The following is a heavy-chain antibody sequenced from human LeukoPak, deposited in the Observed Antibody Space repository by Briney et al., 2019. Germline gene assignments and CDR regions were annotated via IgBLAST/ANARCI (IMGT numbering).Heavy chain of an antibody. CDR1: GFTFSSYS. Sequence: PGGSLRLSCAASGFTFSSYSMNWVRQAPGKGLEWVSSISSSSSYIYYADSVKGRFTISRDNAKNSLYLQMNSLRAEDTAVYYCATVEVPAAPPFDYWGQGTLVTVSS. D-gene: IGHD2-2*01. CDR2: ISSSSSYI. V-gene: IGHV3-21*01. CDR3: ATVEVPAAPPFDY. J-gene: IGHJ4*02.